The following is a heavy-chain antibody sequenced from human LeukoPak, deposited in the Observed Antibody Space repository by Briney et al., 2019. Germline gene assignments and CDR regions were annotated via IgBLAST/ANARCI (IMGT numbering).Heavy chain of an antibody. CDR3: ARGYCSGGSCYDY. CDR1: GGSFSGYY. D-gene: IGHD2-15*01. J-gene: IGHJ4*02. V-gene: IGHV4-34*01. CDR2: INHSGST. Sequence: PSETLSLTCAVYGGSFSGYYWSWIRQPPGKGLEWIGEINHSGSTNYNPSLKSRVTISVDTSKNQFSLKLSSVTAADTAVYYCARGYCSGGSCYDYRGQGTLVTVSS.